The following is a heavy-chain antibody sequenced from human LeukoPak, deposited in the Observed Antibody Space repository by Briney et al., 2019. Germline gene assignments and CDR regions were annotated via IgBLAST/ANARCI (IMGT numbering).Heavy chain of an antibody. J-gene: IGHJ4*02. CDR3: ARGSYSSPAGDFDY. V-gene: IGHV1-18*01. CDR2: ISAYNGNT. CDR1: GYTFTSYG. D-gene: IGHD6-13*01. Sequence: ASVKVSCKASGYTFTSYGISWVRQAPGQGREWMGWISAYNGNTNYAQKLQGRVTMTTDTSTSTAYMELRSLRSDDTAVYYCARGSYSSPAGDFDYWGQGTLVTVSS.